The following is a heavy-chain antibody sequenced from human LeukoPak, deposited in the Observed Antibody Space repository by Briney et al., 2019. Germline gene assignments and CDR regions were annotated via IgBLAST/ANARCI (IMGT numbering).Heavy chain of an antibody. Sequence: HSGGSLRLSCAASGFTVSSNYMSWVRQAPGKGLEWVSVIYSGGSTYYADSVKGRFTISRDNSKNTLYLQMNSLRAEDTAVYYCARGRGYSGYDREKYFDYWGQGTLVTVSS. CDR3: ARGRGYSGYDREKYFDY. CDR2: IYSGGST. J-gene: IGHJ4*02. D-gene: IGHD5-12*01. CDR1: GFTVSSNY. V-gene: IGHV3-66*01.